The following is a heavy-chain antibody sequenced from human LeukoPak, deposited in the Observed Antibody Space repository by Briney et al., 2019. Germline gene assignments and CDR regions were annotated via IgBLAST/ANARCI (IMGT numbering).Heavy chain of an antibody. D-gene: IGHD3-10*01. V-gene: IGHV4-34*01. J-gene: IGHJ4*02. CDR2: INHSGST. CDR1: GGSFSGYY. Sequence: PSETLSLTCAVYGGSFSGYYWSWIRQPPGKGLEWIGEINHSGSTNYNPSLKSRVTISVDTSKNQFSLKLSSVTAADTAVYYCARETYYNGSGVVRWGQGTLVTVSS. CDR3: ARETYYNGSGVVR.